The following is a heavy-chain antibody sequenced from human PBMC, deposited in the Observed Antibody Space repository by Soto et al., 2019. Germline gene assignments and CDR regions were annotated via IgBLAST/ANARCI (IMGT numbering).Heavy chain of an antibody. V-gene: IGHV3-33*01. CDR1: GFPFSAYD. CDR2: LWLDGSKV. D-gene: IGHD3-16*01. Sequence: GGSLRLSCAASGFPFSAYDMHLVRQSPGKGLEWVAFLWLDGSKVYYADSVKGRFTISRDNSKNTLYLEMNRLRVEDTAVYYCARDGTDGTGGDHWGQGPIVTVSS. J-gene: IGHJ4*02. CDR3: ARDGTDGTGGDH.